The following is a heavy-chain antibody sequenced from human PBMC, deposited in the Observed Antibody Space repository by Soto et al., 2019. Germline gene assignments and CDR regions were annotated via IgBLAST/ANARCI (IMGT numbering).Heavy chain of an antibody. Sequence: SETLSLTCTVSGGSISSYYWSWIRHPPGKGLEWIGYIYYSGSTNYNPSLKSRVTISVDTSKNQFSLKLSSVTAADTAVYYCAGPKIAFYNWYDPWGQATLVTVSS. CDR2: IYYSGST. CDR1: GGSISSYY. J-gene: IGHJ5*02. D-gene: IGHD3-3*02. CDR3: AGPKIAFYNWYDP. V-gene: IGHV4-59*08.